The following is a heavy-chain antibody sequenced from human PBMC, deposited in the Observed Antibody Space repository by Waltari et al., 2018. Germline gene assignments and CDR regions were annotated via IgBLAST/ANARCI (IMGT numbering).Heavy chain of an antibody. Sequence: EVQLVESGGGSVQPGGSLRLSCAAPEYPFSTYWMHWVRQAPGKGLEWVSRINTDGSSTLYADSVKGRFTISRDNAKNTLYLQMNSLRVEDTAVYYCVATGNAGYWGQGALVTVSS. CDR2: INTDGSST. CDR1: EYPFSTYW. D-gene: IGHD1-1*01. J-gene: IGHJ4*02. CDR3: VATGNAGY. V-gene: IGHV3-74*01.